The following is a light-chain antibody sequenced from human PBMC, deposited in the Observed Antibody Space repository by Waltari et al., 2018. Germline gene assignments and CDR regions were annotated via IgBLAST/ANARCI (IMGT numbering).Light chain of an antibody. CDR3: QQYYTTPCT. J-gene: IGKJ2*02. CDR1: QSISSW. Sequence: DIQMTQSPSTRTVSEGDRVTITCRASQSISSWLAWYQQKPGKAPKLLIYEASTLESGVPSRFSGSGSGTEFTLTISSLQAEDLAVYYCQQYYTTPCTFGQGTRLEIK. V-gene: IGKV1-5*03. CDR2: EAS.